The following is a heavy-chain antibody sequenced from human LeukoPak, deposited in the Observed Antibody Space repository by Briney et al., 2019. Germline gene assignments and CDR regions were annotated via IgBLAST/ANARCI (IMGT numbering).Heavy chain of an antibody. V-gene: IGHV4-59*01. CDR3: ARDPGYNSSPFDY. Sequence: SETLSLTCTVSGGSISSYYWSWIRQPPGKGLEWIGYIYYSGSTNYSPSLKSRVTISVDTSKNQFSLKLSSVTAADTAVYYCARDPGYNSSPFDYWGQGTLVTVSS. CDR2: IYYSGST. CDR1: GGSISSYY. D-gene: IGHD5-24*01. J-gene: IGHJ4*02.